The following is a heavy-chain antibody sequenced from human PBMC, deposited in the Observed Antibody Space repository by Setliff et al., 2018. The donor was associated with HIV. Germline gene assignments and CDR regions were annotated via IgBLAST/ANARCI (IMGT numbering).Heavy chain of an antibody. Sequence: SETLSLTCAVYGGSFSDYYWSWIRQSPGRGLEWIGEINHGGSTIYNPSIKSRVTISIDTSKNQFSLNLTSVTAADTAIYYCARGLDVWGTYRYRNYFDSWGQGTLVTVSS. V-gene: IGHV4-34*01. CDR3: ARGLDVWGTYRYRNYFDS. J-gene: IGHJ4*02. D-gene: IGHD3-16*02. CDR1: GGSFSDYY. CDR2: INHGGST.